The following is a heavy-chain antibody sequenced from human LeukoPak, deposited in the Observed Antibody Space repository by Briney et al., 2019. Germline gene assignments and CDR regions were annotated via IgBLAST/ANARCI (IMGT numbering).Heavy chain of an antibody. D-gene: IGHD4-17*01. Sequence: ASVKVSCKASGYTFTNYGISWVRQAPGQGLEWMGWISTYNGNNNYAQKFQGRVTMTKDTSTSTAYMELRSLTSDDTAAYYCARTTTVSFDYWGQGTLVTVSS. CDR2: ISTYNGNN. V-gene: IGHV1-18*01. J-gene: IGHJ4*02. CDR1: GYTFTNYG. CDR3: ARTTTVSFDY.